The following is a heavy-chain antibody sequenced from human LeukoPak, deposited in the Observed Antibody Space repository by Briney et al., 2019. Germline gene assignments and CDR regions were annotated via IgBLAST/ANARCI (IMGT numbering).Heavy chain of an antibody. J-gene: IGHJ3*01. D-gene: IGHD3-3*01. V-gene: IGHV4-31*03. CDR3: ARDNSVGDFWSGYSRAGGMDV. Sequence: SETLSLTCTVSGGSISSGGYYWSWIRQHPGKGLEWIGYIYYSGSTYYNPSLKSRVTISVDTSKNQFSLKLSSVTAADTAVYYCARDNSVGDFWSGYSRAGGMDVWGQGTMVTVSS. CDR1: GGSISSGGYY. CDR2: IYYSGST.